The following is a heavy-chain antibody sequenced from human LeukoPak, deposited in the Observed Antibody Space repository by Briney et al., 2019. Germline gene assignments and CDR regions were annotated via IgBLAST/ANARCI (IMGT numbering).Heavy chain of an antibody. CDR3: APWLRWDAFDI. CDR2: IKQDGSEK. Sequence: GGSLRLSCAASGFTFSSYWMSWVRQAPGKGLEWVANIKQDGSEKYYVDSVKGRFTISRDNAKNSLYLQVNSLRAEDTAVYYCAPWLRWDAFDIWGQGTMVTVSS. J-gene: IGHJ3*02. D-gene: IGHD5-12*01. V-gene: IGHV3-7*03. CDR1: GFTFSSYW.